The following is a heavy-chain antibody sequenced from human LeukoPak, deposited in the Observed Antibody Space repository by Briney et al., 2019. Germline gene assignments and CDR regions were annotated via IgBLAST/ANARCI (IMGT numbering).Heavy chain of an antibody. V-gene: IGHV4-4*07. CDR3: VWGITIFNGMDV. CDR1: GGSISSYY. D-gene: IGHD3-3*01. CDR2: IYTSGST. Sequence: SETLSLTCTVSGGSISSYYWSWIRQPAGKGLEWIGRIYTSGSTNYNPSLKSRVTMSVDTSKNQFSLKLSSVTAADTAVYYCVWGITIFNGMDVWGQGTTVTVSS. J-gene: IGHJ6*02.